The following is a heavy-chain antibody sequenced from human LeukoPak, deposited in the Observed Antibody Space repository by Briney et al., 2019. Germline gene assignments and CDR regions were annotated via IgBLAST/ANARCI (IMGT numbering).Heavy chain of an antibody. CDR2: ISWNSGSI. D-gene: IGHD6-13*01. V-gene: IGHV3-9*01. J-gene: IGHJ4*02. Sequence: PGGSLRLSCAASGFTFDDYAMHWVRQAPGKGLEWVSGISWNSGSIGYADSVKGRFTISRDNAKNSLYLQMNSLRAEDTALNYCAKSKGQQLVLDYWGQGTLVTVSS. CDR3: AKSKGQQLVLDY. CDR1: GFTFDDYA.